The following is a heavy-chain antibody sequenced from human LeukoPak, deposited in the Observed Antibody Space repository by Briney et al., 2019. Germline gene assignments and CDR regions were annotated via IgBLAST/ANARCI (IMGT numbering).Heavy chain of an antibody. CDR1: GASISSTTYY. V-gene: IGHV4-39*07. J-gene: IGHJ5*02. CDR3: ASGGYCSSTSCYAGRESRFDP. D-gene: IGHD2-2*01. Sequence: SETLSLTCTVSGASISSTTYYWGWIRQPPRKGLEWIASIYYSGSTNYNPSLKSRVTISVDTSKNQFSLKLSSVTAADTAVYYCASGGYCSSTSCYAGRESRFDPWGQGTLVTVSS. CDR2: IYYSGST.